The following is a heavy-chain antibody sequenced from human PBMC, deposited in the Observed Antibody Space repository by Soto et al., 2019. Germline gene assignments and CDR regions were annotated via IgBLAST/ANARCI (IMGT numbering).Heavy chain of an antibody. Sequence: GAAQKSSGERPGYSLTRYWSGWVHQKPGKGLEWMGIIYPGDSDTRYSPSFQGQVTISADKSISTAYLQWSSLKASDTAMYYCATNNDYYDSSGPDAFDIWGQGTMVTVSS. V-gene: IGHV5-51*07. J-gene: IGHJ3*02. CDR3: ATNNDYYDSSGPDAFDI. CDR1: GYSLTRYW. CDR2: IYPGDSDT. D-gene: IGHD3-22*01.